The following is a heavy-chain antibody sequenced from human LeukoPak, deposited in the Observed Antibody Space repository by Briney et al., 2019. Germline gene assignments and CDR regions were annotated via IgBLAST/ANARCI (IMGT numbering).Heavy chain of an antibody. CDR2: IYSGGNT. CDR3: ARGGYTSGWYRD. Sequence: GGSLRLSCVASGFTVSSNYMSWVRQAPGQGPEWVSVIYSGGNTNYADSVKGRFTISRDNSKNTLYLQMNNLRAEDTAVYYCARGGYTSGWYRDWGQGTLVTVFS. J-gene: IGHJ4*02. CDR1: GFTVSSNY. D-gene: IGHD6-19*01. V-gene: IGHV3-53*01.